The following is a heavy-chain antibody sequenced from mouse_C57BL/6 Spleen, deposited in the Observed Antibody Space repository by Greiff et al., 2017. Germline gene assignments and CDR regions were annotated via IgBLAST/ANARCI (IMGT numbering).Heavy chain of an antibody. CDR1: GFTFSSYA. CDR3: TRDWSNAYAMDY. V-gene: IGHV5-9-1*02. CDR2: ISSGGDYI. Sequence: EVQVVESGEGLVKPGGSLKLSCAASGFTFSSYAMSWVRQTPEKRLEWVAYISSGGDYIYYADTVKGRFTISRDNARNTLYLQMSSLKSEDTAMYYCTRDWSNAYAMDYWGQGTSVTVSS. D-gene: IGHD2-5*01. J-gene: IGHJ4*01.